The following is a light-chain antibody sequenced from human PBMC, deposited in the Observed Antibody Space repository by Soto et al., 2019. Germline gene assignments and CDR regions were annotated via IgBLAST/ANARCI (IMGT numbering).Light chain of an antibody. J-gene: IGLJ2*01. V-gene: IGLV2-8*01. CDR2: EVS. Sequence: QSVLTQPPSASGSPGQSVTISCTGTSSDVGGYNYVSWYQQHPGKAPKLMIYEVSKRPSGVPDRFSGSKSGNTASLTVSGLQPEDEADYYCSSYTSSSTLYVVFGGGTQLTVL. CDR1: SSDVGGYNY. CDR3: SSYTSSSTLYVV.